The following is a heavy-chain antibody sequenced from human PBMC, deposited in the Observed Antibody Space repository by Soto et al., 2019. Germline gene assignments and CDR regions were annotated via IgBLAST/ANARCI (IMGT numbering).Heavy chain of an antibody. Sequence: GGSLRLSCAASGFTFSNAWMSWVRQAPGKGLEWVGRIKSKTDGGTTDYAAPVKGRFTISRDDSKNTLYLQMNSLKTEDTAVYYCTTAPNRYCTNGVCNPLDVWGKGTTVTVSS. J-gene: IGHJ6*04. D-gene: IGHD2-8*01. CDR1: GFTFSNAW. CDR2: IKSKTDGGTT. V-gene: IGHV3-15*01. CDR3: TTAPNRYCTNGVCNPLDV.